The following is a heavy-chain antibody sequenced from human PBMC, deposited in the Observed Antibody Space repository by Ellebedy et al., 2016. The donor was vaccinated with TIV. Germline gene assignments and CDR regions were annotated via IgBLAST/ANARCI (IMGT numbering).Heavy chain of an antibody. Sequence: MPGGSLRLSCGVYGGSFSLYFWTWIRQPPGKGLEWIGEINYSGSTNYNSSLKSRLTISRDTSRDQFSLRLTSVTTADTGVYYCARGVADPTVTTENFDLWGQGTLVTVSS. J-gene: IGHJ4*02. CDR1: GGSFSLYF. V-gene: IGHV4-34*01. CDR3: ARGVADPTVTTENFDL. CDR2: INYSGST. D-gene: IGHD4-11*01.